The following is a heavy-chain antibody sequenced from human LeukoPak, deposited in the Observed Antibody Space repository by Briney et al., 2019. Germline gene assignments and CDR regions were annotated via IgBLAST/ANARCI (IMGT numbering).Heavy chain of an antibody. J-gene: IGHJ4*02. CDR3: ARDRGYCSSNSCLLLDY. Sequence: ASVKVSCKASGYTFTGYYMHWVRQAPGQGLEWMGWINPNSGATNYAQKFQGRVTMTRDTSITTAYMEVSRLTSDDTAVYYCARDRGYCSSNSCLLLDYWGQGTLVTVSS. CDR2: INPNSGAT. D-gene: IGHD2-2*01. V-gene: IGHV1-2*02. CDR1: GYTFTGYY.